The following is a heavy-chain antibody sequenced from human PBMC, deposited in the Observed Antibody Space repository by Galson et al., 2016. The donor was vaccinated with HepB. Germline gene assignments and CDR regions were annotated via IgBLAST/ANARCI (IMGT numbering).Heavy chain of an antibody. J-gene: IGHJ4*02. CDR2: IGTAGDT. D-gene: IGHD6-13*01. V-gene: IGHV3-13*01. CDR3: ARGPSGSSWGSFDS. Sequence: SLRLSCAAAGFTFSTYDMHWVRQVPGKGLDWVSAIGTAGDTYYSGSVKGRFTVSRENAKNSLYLQMNSLRAEDTAVYYCARGPSGSSWGSFDSWGQGTLVTVSS. CDR1: GFTFSTYD.